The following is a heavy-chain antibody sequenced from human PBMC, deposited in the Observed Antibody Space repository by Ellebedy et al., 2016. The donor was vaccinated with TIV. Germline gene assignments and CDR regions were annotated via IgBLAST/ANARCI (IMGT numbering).Heavy chain of an antibody. J-gene: IGHJ6*03. CDR2: IKSKTDGGTT. D-gene: IGHD6-6*01. Sequence: GGSLRLXCAASGFTFSNAWMSWVRQAPGKGLEWVGRIKSKTDGGTTDYAAPVKGRFTISRDDSKNTLYLQMNSLKTEDTAVYYCTTEYSSSSVYYYYYYMDVWGKGTTVTVSS. CDR1: GFTFSNAW. CDR3: TTEYSSSSVYYYYYYMDV. V-gene: IGHV3-15*01.